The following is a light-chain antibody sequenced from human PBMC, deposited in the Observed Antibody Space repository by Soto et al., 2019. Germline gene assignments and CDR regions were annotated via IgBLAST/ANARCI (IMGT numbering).Light chain of an antibody. J-gene: IGKJ2*01. CDR2: LGC. Sequence: DIVMTQSPLSLPVTPGEPASISCRSSQSLLHSNGYNYLDWYLQKPGQSPQLLIYLGCNRASGVTDRFSGSGSGTDFTLKISRVEGEDVGVYYCMQALQTPYTFGQGTKLEIK. CDR1: QSLLHSNGYNY. V-gene: IGKV2-28*01. CDR3: MQALQTPYT.